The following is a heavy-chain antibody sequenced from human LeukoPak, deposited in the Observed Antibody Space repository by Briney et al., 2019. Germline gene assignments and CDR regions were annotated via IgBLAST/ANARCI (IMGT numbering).Heavy chain of an antibody. CDR1: GFTFSGHP. Sequence: GGSLRLSCSASGFTFSGHPMHWVRQAPGKGLEYVSTVTHNGGSTYYADSMKVSFTISRDNPKNTLYLQMGSLRADDTAVYYCVKGTPDGTFDNWGQGILVTVSS. V-gene: IGHV3-64D*09. CDR3: VKGTPDGTFDN. J-gene: IGHJ4*02. D-gene: IGHD2-2*01. CDR2: VTHNGGST.